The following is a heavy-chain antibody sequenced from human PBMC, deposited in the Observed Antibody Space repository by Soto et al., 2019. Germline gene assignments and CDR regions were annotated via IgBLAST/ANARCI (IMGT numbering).Heavy chain of an antibody. Sequence: QVQLVESGGGLVKPGGSLRLSCAASGFTFSDYYMSWIRQAPGKGLEWVSDISSSSSYTNYADSVKGRFTISRDNAKNSLYLQMNSLRAEDTAVYYCARSAYGDYEVGYYYYYYGMDVWGQGTTVTVSS. CDR3: ARSAYGDYEVGYYYYYYGMDV. D-gene: IGHD4-17*01. CDR2: ISSSSSYT. V-gene: IGHV3-11*05. CDR1: GFTFSDYY. J-gene: IGHJ6*02.